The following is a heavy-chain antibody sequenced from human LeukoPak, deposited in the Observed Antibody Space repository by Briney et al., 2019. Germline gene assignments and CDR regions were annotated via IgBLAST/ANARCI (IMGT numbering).Heavy chain of an antibody. CDR3: ARDLSGPGGFDY. D-gene: IGHD2/OR15-2a*01. J-gene: IGHJ4*02. CDR1: GGSISSYY. Sequence: KTSETLSLTCTVSGGSISSYYWSWIRQPPGKGLEWIGYIYYSGSTNYNPSLKSRVTISVDTSKNQFSLKLSSVTAADTAVYYCARDLSGPGGFDYWGQGTLVTVSS. CDR2: IYYSGST. V-gene: IGHV4-59*01.